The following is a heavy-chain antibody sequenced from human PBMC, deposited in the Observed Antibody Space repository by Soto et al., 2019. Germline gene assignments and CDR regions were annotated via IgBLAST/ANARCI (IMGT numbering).Heavy chain of an antibody. Sequence: GGSLRLSCAASGFRFSLYTMNWVRQAPGKRLEWVASISGTGGSIYYADSVKGRFTISRDNAKSSLYLQMNSLRVEDTAVYYCARDLETTVAAFDFWGLGTLVTVSS. CDR2: ISGTGGSI. V-gene: IGHV3-21*01. CDR1: GFRFSLYT. J-gene: IGHJ4*02. D-gene: IGHD4-4*01. CDR3: ARDLETTVAAFDF.